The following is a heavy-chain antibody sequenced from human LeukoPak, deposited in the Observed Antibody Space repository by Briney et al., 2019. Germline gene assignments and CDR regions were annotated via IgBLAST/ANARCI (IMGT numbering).Heavy chain of an antibody. CDR1: GGSFSGYY. CDR3: ARGVPHYYMDV. CDR2: INHSGST. J-gene: IGHJ6*03. Sequence: PSETLSLTCAVYGGSFSGYYWSWIRQPPGKGLEWIGEINHSGSTNYNPSLKSRVTISVDTSKNQFSLKLSSVTAADTAVYYCARGVPHYYMDVWGEGTTVTVSS. V-gene: IGHV4-34*01.